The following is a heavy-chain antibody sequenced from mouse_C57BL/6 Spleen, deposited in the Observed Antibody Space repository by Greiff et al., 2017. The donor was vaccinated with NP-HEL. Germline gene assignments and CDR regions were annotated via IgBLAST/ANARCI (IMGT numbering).Heavy chain of an antibody. CDR3: AISSTGGFAY. D-gene: IGHD4-1*02. J-gene: IGHJ3*01. CDR1: GFTFSSYA. V-gene: IGHV5-4*01. CDR2: ISHGGSDT. Sequence: EVQLVESGGGLVKPGGSLKLSCAASGFTFSSYAMPWVRQTPEKGLEWVATISHGGSDTNYPDNVKGRFTISRDNAKNNLYMQISHLKSEDTAMYDCAISSTGGFAYWGQGTLVTVSA.